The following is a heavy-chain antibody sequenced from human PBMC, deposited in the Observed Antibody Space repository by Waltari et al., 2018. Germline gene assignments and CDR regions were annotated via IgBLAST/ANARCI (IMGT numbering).Heavy chain of an antibody. D-gene: IGHD2-2*01. CDR1: GYTFTSYG. CDR2: ISAYNGNT. J-gene: IGHJ6*02. V-gene: IGHV1-18*01. Sequence: QVQLVQSGAEVKKPGASVKVSCKASGYTFTSYGISWVRQAPGQGLEWMGWISAYNGNTNYAQKLQGRVTMTTDTSTSTAYTELRSLRSDDTAVYYCARHGVYQLPHYYYGMDVWGQGTTVTVSS. CDR3: ARHGVYQLPHYYYGMDV.